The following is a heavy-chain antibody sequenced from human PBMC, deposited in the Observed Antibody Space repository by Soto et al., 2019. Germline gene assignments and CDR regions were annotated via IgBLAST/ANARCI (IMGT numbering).Heavy chain of an antibody. CDR3: ARGGVY. Sequence: GGSLRLSCEATGFTFSSHEMNWIRQTPGKGLEWIAKICGSGSTINYADSVKGRFTISRDNVQRTLHLQMDSLRVEDTGVYYCARGGVYWGRGTLVTVSS. V-gene: IGHV3-48*03. J-gene: IGHJ1*01. D-gene: IGHD2-8*01. CDR2: ICGSGSTI. CDR1: GFTFSSHE.